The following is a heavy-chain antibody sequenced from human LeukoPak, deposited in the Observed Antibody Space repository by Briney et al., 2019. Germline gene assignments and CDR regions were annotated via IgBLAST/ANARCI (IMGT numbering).Heavy chain of an antibody. V-gene: IGHV4-59*08. CDR1: GGSISSYY. Sequence: SETLSLTCTVSGGSISSYYWSWIRQPPGKGLEWIGYIYYSGSTNYNPSLKSRVTISVDTSKNQFSLKLSSVTAADTAVYYCARGGGGMRIYGKNWFDPWGQGTLVTVSS. CDR2: IYYSGST. D-gene: IGHD3-16*01. J-gene: IGHJ5*02. CDR3: ARGGGGMRIYGKNWFDP.